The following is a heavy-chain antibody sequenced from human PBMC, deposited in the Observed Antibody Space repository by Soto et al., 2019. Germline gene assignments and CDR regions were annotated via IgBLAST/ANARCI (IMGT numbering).Heavy chain of an antibody. D-gene: IGHD6-19*01. J-gene: IGHJ6*02. Sequence: QVQLVESRGGVVQPGRSLRLSCAASGFTFSSYGMHWVRQAPGKGLEWVAVISYDGSNKYYADSVKGRFTISRDNSKNTLYLQMNSLRAEDTAVYYCAKDLSSGWYVIYYYGMDVWGQGTTVTVSS. CDR2: ISYDGSNK. CDR3: AKDLSSGWYVIYYYGMDV. CDR1: GFTFSSYG. V-gene: IGHV3-30*18.